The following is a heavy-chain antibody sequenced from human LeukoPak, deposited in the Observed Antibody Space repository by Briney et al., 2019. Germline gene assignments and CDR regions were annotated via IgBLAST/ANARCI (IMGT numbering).Heavy chain of an antibody. V-gene: IGHV4-30-4*01. CDR1: GGSISNSDSH. Sequence: PSQTLSLTCTVSGGSISNSDSHWSWIRQSPGKGLEWIGYIYYSGSTYYNPSLKSRITISVDTSKNQFSLKLRSVTAADTAVYYCSSEGRSGWPVGYWGQGTLVTVSS. CDR3: SSEGRSGWPVGY. CDR2: IYYSGST. J-gene: IGHJ4*02. D-gene: IGHD6-19*01.